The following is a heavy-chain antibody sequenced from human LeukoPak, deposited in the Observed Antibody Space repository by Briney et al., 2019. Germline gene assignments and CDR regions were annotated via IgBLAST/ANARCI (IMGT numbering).Heavy chain of an antibody. Sequence: GGSLRLSCAASGFIFTDYWMHWVRQAPGKELLWVARIRGDGRATTYADSVKGRFTISRDNAMNTVFLQMKSLRAEDTAVYYCARGSGYWGQGTLVTVSS. J-gene: IGHJ4*02. CDR1: GFIFTDYW. CDR2: IRGDGRAT. CDR3: ARGSGY. V-gene: IGHV3-74*03.